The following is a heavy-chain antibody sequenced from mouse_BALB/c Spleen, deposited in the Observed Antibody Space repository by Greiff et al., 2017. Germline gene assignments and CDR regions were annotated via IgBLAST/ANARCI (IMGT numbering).Heavy chain of an antibody. J-gene: IGHJ4*01. CDR2: IRNKVIGSTT. CDR3: ARDPPYDGSPMDD. V-gene: IGHV7-3*02. CDR1: GFTFTDYY. D-gene: IGHD2-3*01. Sequence: EVHLVESGGGLVQPGGSLRLSCATSGFTFTDYYMSWVRQPPGKALEWLGFIRNKVIGSTTEYSASVKGRFTISRDNSQSILSLQMNTLRAEDSATYYCARDPPYDGSPMDDWGQGTSVTVSS.